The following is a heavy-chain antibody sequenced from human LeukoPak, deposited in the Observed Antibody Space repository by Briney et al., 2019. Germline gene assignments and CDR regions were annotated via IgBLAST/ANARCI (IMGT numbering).Heavy chain of an antibody. Sequence: ASVTVSCKASGYIFTDYYIHWMRQAPGQGLEWMGWINPKNGDTNYAQKFQGRVTMTRHTSISTVYMELNRLTSDDTALYYCARVGYCSGDRCYLHFDYWRGGTLVSVSS. J-gene: IGHJ4*02. CDR3: ARVGYCSGDRCYLHFDY. D-gene: IGHD2-15*01. CDR1: GYIFTDYY. CDR2: INPKNGDT. V-gene: IGHV1-2*02.